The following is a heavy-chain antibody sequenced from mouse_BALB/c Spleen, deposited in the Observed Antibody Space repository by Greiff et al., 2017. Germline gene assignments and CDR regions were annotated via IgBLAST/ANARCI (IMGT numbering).Heavy chain of an antibody. CDR1: GFTFTDYY. Sequence: EVQLVESGGGLVQPGGSLRLSCATSGFTFTDYYMSWVRQPPGKALEWLGFIRNKANGYTTEYSASVKGRFTISRDNSQSILYLQMNTLRAEDSATYYCARDLYYYGSRGLDYWGQGTTLTVSS. J-gene: IGHJ2*01. V-gene: IGHV7-3*02. CDR2: IRNKANGYTT. CDR3: ARDLYYYGSRGLDY. D-gene: IGHD1-1*01.